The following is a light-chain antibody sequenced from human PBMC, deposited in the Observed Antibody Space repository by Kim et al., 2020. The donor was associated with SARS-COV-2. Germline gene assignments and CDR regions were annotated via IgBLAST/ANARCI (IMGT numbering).Light chain of an antibody. CDR3: QQLNSYPRT. J-gene: IGKJ2*02. CDR2: AAS. Sequence: DIQLTQSPSFLSASVGDRVTITRRASQGISSYLAWYQQKPGKAPKLLIYAASTLQSGVPSRFSGSGSGTEFTLTISSLQPEDFATYYCQQLNSYPRTFGQGTKLEI. V-gene: IGKV1-9*01. CDR1: QGISSY.